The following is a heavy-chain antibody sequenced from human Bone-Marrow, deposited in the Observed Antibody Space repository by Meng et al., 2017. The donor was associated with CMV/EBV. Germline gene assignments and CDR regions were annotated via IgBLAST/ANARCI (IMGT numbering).Heavy chain of an antibody. CDR1: GYSISSGYY. J-gene: IGHJ4*02. Sequence: SETLSLTCTVSGYSISSGYYWAWIRQPPGKGLEWTGSIYHSGRTYSNPSLKSRVTMSVDTSKNHFPLKLSSVNAADTATYFCGRVEQLVSDYWGQGMLVTVSS. CDR2: IYHSGRT. V-gene: IGHV4-38-2*02. D-gene: IGHD6-6*01. CDR3: GRVEQLVSDY.